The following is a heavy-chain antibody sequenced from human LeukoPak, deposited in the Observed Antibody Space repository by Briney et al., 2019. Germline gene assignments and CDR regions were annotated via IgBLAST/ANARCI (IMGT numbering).Heavy chain of an antibody. J-gene: IGHJ4*02. Sequence: PGGSLRLSCTASGFTFSDYGMHWVRQAPGKGLEWVAVISNDESKKYYADSVKGRFTISRDNSKNTLSLQVSSLRAEDTAVYYCAKDRYSYAFEYFESWGQGTLVTVSS. V-gene: IGHV3-30*18. CDR1: GFTFSDYG. CDR2: ISNDESKK. D-gene: IGHD3-16*01. CDR3: AKDRYSYAFEYFES.